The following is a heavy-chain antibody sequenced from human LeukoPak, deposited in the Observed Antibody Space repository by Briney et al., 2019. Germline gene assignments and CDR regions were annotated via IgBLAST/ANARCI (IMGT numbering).Heavy chain of an antibody. Sequence: SETLSLTCTVSGGSISSYYWSWIRQPPGKGLEWIGYIYYSGSTNYNPSLKSRVTISVDTSKNQFSLRLSSVTAADTAVYYCARARLLWFGEGNYYYGMDVWGQGTTVTVSS. CDR3: ARARLLWFGEGNYYYGMDV. CDR1: GGSISSYY. D-gene: IGHD3-10*01. J-gene: IGHJ6*02. V-gene: IGHV4-59*08. CDR2: IYYSGST.